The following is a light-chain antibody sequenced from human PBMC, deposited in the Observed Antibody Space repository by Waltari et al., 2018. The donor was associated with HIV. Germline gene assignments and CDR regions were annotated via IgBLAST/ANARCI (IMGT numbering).Light chain of an antibody. CDR2: GAS. Sequence: EIVMTQSPATLSLSPGERAILSCRASQSVASSLAWYQQKPGQAPRLLIYGASTRAAGIPGRFSGSGSGTEFTLTISSLQSEDSAIYFCHQYNSWPPRYTFGQRTKLEI. CDR1: QSVASS. CDR3: HQYNSWPPRYT. J-gene: IGKJ2*01. V-gene: IGKV3-15*01.